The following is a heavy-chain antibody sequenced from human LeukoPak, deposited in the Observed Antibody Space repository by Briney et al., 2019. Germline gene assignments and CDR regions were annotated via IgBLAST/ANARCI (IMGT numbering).Heavy chain of an antibody. Sequence: QPGRSLRLSCAASGFTFSGYGMHWVRQAPGKGLEWVAVIWYGGSNKYYADSVKGRFTISRDNSKNTLYLQMNSLRAEDTAVYYCATDYYGSGSYYKGEVDYWGQGTLVTVSS. CDR1: GFTFSGYG. CDR3: ATDYYGSGSYYKGEVDY. V-gene: IGHV3-33*01. J-gene: IGHJ4*02. CDR2: IWYGGSNK. D-gene: IGHD3-10*01.